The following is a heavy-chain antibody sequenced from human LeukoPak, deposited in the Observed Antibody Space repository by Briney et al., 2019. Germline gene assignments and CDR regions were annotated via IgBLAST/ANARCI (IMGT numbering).Heavy chain of an antibody. Sequence: SVKVSCKASGGTFSSYAISWVRQAPGQGLEWMGGIIPIFGTANYAQKFQGRVTITTDESTSTAYMELSSLGPEDTAVYYCARVATVTKYYFDYWGQGTLVTVSS. J-gene: IGHJ4*02. V-gene: IGHV1-69*05. CDR1: GGTFSSYA. CDR2: IIPIFGTA. CDR3: ARVATVTKYYFDY. D-gene: IGHD4-11*01.